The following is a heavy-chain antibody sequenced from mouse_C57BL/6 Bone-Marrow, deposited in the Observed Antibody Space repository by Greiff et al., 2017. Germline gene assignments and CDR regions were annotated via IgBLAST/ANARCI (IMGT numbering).Heavy chain of an antibody. CDR2: IDPNSGGT. CDR1: GYTFTSYW. J-gene: IGHJ1*03. V-gene: IGHV1-72*01. CDR3: ARQGSNYWYFDV. Sequence: VQLQQSGAELVKPGASVKLSCKASGYTFTSYWMHWVKQRPGRGLEWSGRIDPNSGGTKYNEKFKSKATLTVDKPSSTAYMQLSSLTSEDSAVYYCARQGSNYWYFDVWGTGTTVTVSS. D-gene: IGHD1-1*01.